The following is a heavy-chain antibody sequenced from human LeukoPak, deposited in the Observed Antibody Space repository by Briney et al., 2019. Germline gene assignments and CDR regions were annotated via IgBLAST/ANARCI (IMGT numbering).Heavy chain of an antibody. Sequence: SETLSLTCAVYGGSFSGYYWSWIRQPPGKGLEWIGEINHSGSTKYNPSLKSRVTISVDTSKNKFSLKLSSVTAADTAVYYCARASRGYSRFDPWGQGTLVTVSS. CDR2: INHSGST. J-gene: IGHJ5*02. V-gene: IGHV4-34*01. CDR3: ARASRGYSRFDP. CDR1: GGSFSGYY. D-gene: IGHD3-22*01.